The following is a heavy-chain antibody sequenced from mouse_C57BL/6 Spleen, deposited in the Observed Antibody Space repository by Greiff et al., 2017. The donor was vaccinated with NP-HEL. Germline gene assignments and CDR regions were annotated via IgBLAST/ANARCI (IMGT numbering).Heavy chain of an antibody. CDR1: GFSLTSYG. CDR2: IWSDGST. CDR3: ARHDGNYEGPWFAY. D-gene: IGHD2-1*01. V-gene: IGHV2-6-1*01. J-gene: IGHJ3*01. Sequence: QVQLQQSGPGLVAPSQSLSITCTVSGFSLTSYGVHWVRQPPGKGLEWLVVIWSDGSTTYNSALKSRLSISKDNSKSQVFLKMNSLQTDDTAMYYCARHDGNYEGPWFAYWGQGTLVTVSA.